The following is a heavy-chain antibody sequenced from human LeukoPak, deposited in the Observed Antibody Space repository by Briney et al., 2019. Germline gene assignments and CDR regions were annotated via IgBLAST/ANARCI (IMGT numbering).Heavy chain of an antibody. CDR3: AREPRD. CDR2: INPNSGNT. D-gene: IGHD6-6*01. CDR1: GYTFTGYY. J-gene: IGHJ3*01. V-gene: IGHV1-2*02. Sequence: ASVKVSCKASGYTFTGYYMHWVRQAPGQGLEWMGWINPNSGNTDYTQKFQGRVTMTRDTSISTAYMELNGLTSDDTAMYYCAREPRDWGQGTMVTVSS.